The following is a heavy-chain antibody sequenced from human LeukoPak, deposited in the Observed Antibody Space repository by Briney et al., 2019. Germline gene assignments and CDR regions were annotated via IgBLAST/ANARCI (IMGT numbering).Heavy chain of an antibody. Sequence: PSEALSLTCTVSGGSISSGSYYWSWIRQPAGKGLEWIGRIYSSGHPNYNPSLKSRVTISVDTSKNQLSLKLRSVTAADTAVYYCARGGYGGGPDYWGQGTLVTVSS. CDR3: ARGGYGGGPDY. J-gene: IGHJ4*02. D-gene: IGHD4-23*01. CDR1: GGSISSGSYY. CDR2: IYSSGHP. V-gene: IGHV4-61*02.